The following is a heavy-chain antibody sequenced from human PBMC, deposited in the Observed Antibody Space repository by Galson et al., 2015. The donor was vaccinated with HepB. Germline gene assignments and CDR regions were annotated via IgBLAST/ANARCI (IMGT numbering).Heavy chain of an antibody. Sequence: SLRLSCAASGFAFDDYAMHWVRQSPGKGLEWVAGIPLDNGPIGYADSVKGRFTVSRDNAKNFLYLEMNSLRPEDTALYYCGKDQGHLAAFNPIDFWGQGTLVSVSS. CDR1: GFAFDDYA. CDR2: IPLDNGPI. CDR3: GKDQGHLAAFNPIDF. V-gene: IGHV3-9*01. D-gene: IGHD6-25*01. J-gene: IGHJ3*01.